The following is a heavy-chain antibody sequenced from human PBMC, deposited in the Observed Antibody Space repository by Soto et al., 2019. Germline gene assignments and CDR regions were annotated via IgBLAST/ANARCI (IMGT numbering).Heavy chain of an antibody. V-gene: IGHV3-23*01. Sequence: GGSLRLSCAASGFTFSSYAMSWVRQAPGKGLEWVSAISGSGGSTYYADSVKGRFTISRDNSKNTLYLQMNSLRAEDTAVYYCAKATTYYDSSGYVYWGQGTLVTVSS. D-gene: IGHD3-22*01. CDR3: AKATTYYDSSGYVY. CDR1: GFTFSSYA. CDR2: ISGSGGST. J-gene: IGHJ4*02.